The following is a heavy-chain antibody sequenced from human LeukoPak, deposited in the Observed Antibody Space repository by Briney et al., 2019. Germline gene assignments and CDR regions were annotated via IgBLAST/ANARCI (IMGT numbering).Heavy chain of an antibody. CDR1: GGSISSSTYY. V-gene: IGHV4-39*01. Sequence: SETLSLTCSVSGGSISSSTYYWGWIRQPPGKGLKWIGNIHYSGSTYYNPSLKSRVTISVDTSKNQFSLKLSSVTAADTAVYYCARRGPPLLFGPSYYYYYYMDVWGKGTTVTISS. CDR2: IHYSGST. D-gene: IGHD2-15*01. CDR3: ARRGPPLLFGPSYYYYYYMDV. J-gene: IGHJ6*03.